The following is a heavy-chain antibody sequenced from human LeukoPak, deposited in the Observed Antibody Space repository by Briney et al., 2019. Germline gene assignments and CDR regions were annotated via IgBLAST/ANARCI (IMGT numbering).Heavy chain of an antibody. J-gene: IGHJ4*02. CDR1: GFTVSSNY. V-gene: IGHV3-53*01. Sequence: RTGGSLRLSCAASGFTVSSNYMSWVRQAPGKGLEWVSVIYSGGSTYYADSVKGRFTISRDNSKNTLYLQMNSLRAEDTAVYYCARDHPGYYYNYWGQGTLVTVSS. D-gene: IGHD3-22*01. CDR2: IYSGGST. CDR3: ARDHPGYYYNY.